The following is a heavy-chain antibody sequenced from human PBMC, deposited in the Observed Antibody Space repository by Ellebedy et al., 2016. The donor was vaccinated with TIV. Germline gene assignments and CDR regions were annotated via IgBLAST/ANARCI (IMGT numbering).Heavy chain of an antibody. Sequence: GESLKISXAASGFTVSSNYMSWVRQAPGKGLEWVSVIYSGGSTYYADSVKGRFTISRDNSKNTLYLQMNSLRAEDTAVYYCAGGGEYQLLWKGYYYGMDVWGQGTTVTVSS. CDR2: IYSGGST. D-gene: IGHD2-2*01. CDR3: AGGGEYQLLWKGYYYGMDV. CDR1: GFTVSSNY. J-gene: IGHJ6*02. V-gene: IGHV3-53*01.